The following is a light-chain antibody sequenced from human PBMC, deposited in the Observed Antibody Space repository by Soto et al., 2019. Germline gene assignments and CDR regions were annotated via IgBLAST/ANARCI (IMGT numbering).Light chain of an antibody. V-gene: IGLV2-14*01. CDR2: DVS. J-gene: IGLJ1*01. CDR1: SSDVGGYNY. CDR3: SSYTSSSTKV. Sequence: QSVLTQPASVSGSPGQSITISCTGTSSDVGGYNYVSWYQQHPGKAPKLMIYDVSNRPSGVSNRFSGSKFGNTASLTIFGLQAEDEADYYCSSYTSSSTKVFGTGTKVTVL.